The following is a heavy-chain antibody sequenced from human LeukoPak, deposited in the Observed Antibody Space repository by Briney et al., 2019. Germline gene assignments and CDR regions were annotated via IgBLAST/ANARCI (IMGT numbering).Heavy chain of an antibody. Sequence: SVKVSCKAAGGTFISYAISWVRQAPGQGLEGMGGIIPIFGTANYAQKFQGRVTITTDKSTSTAYMELSRLRSEDTAGYYYVRSEGGRELLEGYYYYYMDVWGKGTTVTVSS. CDR2: IIPIFGTA. CDR3: VRSEGGRELLEGYYYYYMDV. J-gene: IGHJ6*03. CDR1: GGTFISYA. D-gene: IGHD1-26*01. V-gene: IGHV1-69*05.